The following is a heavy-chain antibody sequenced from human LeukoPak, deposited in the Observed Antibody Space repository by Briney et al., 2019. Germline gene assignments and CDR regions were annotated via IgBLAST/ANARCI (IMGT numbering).Heavy chain of an antibody. CDR2: IKRDGSEK. J-gene: IGHJ4*02. CDR3: AKDLMVRGVITPIDY. V-gene: IGHV3-7*03. CDR1: GFPFSSYW. Sequence: GGSLRLSCAASGFPFSSYWMAWVRQAPGKGLEWVANIKRDGSEKYYVDSVKGRFTISRDNAKNSLYLQMISLRAEDTAVYYCAKDLMVRGVITPIDYWGQGTLVTVSS. D-gene: IGHD3-10*01.